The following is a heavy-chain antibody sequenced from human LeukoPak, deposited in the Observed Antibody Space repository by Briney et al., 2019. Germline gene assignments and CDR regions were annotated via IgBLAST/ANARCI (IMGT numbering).Heavy chain of an antibody. CDR3: ARGGYSYGYLSPQFDY. CDR2: IYHSGST. V-gene: IGHV4-30-2*01. Sequence: PSETLSLTCAVSGGSISSGGYSWSWIWQPPGKGLEWIGYIYHSGSTYYNPSLKSRVTISVDRSKNQFSLKLSSVTAADTAVYYCARGGYSYGYLSPQFDYWGQGTLVTVSS. CDR1: GGSISSGGYS. D-gene: IGHD5-18*01. J-gene: IGHJ4*02.